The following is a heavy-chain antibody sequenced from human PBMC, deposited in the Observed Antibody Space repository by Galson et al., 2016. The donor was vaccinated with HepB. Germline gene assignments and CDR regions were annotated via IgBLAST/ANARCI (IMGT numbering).Heavy chain of an antibody. J-gene: IGHJ4*02. Sequence: SVKVSCKASGYSFISHYVHWVRQAPGQGLEWMGVINPSDGRTSYAQEFRGRLTVTTDTSTSTVYMDLRSLLSADTAMCYCVKDAGDFWGQGTLVTVSS. V-gene: IGHV1-46*01. D-gene: IGHD1-14*01. CDR3: VKDAGDF. CDR1: GYSFISHY. CDR2: INPSDGRT.